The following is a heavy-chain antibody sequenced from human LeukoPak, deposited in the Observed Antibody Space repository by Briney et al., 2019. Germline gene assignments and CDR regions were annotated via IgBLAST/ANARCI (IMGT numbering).Heavy chain of an antibody. CDR3: ARDSHYDRSGHGYYFDF. V-gene: IGHV3-7*01. CDR1: GFTFSSHW. Sequence: GGSLRLSCAASGFTFSSHWMSWVRQVPGKGLEWVANTKEDGTEKYYVDSVKGRFTISRDNAKNSLYLQMNSLRAEDTAVYYCARDSHYDRSGHGYYFDFWGQGTLVTVSS. J-gene: IGHJ4*02. CDR2: TKEDGTEK. D-gene: IGHD3-22*01.